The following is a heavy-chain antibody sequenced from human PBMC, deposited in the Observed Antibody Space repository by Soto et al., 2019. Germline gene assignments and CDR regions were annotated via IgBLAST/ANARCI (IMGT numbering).Heavy chain of an antibody. J-gene: IGHJ1*01. CDR1: GFSLSTSGVG. V-gene: IGHV2-5*01. CDR2: IYWNDDK. D-gene: IGHD6-25*01. Sequence: QITLKESGPTLVKPTQTLTLTCTFSGFSLSTSGVGVGLIRQPPGKALEWLALIYWNDDKRYSPSLKSRLTITKDTSKNQVVLTMTNMDPVDTATYYCAHNVAAPYFQHWGQGTLVTVSS. CDR3: AHNVAAPYFQH.